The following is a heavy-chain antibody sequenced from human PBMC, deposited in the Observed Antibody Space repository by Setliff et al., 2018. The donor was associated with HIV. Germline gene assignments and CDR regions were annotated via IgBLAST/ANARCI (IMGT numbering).Heavy chain of an antibody. J-gene: IGHJ4*02. CDR2: ILSTGERT. CDR1: GFTFSNYA. V-gene: IGHV3-23*01. Sequence: HPGGSLRLSCAASGFTFSNYAMSWVRQAPGEGLEWVSGILSTGERTFYADSVKGRFTISRDNSKNTVYLQMNNLRDEDTAVYYCAKGPAVRGSTFDSWGQGTLVTVSS. D-gene: IGHD3-10*01. CDR3: AKGPAVRGSTFDS.